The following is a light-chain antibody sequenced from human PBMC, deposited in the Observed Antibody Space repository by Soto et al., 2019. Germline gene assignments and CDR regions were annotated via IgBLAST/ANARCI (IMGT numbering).Light chain of an antibody. CDR3: QQSYRTPYT. CDR1: QSISNY. Sequence: DIQMTQSPSSLSASVGDRVTITCRASQSISNYFLQSGVPSRFSGSGSGTDFTLTISSLQPEDFATYYCQQSYRTPYTFGQGTNLEIK. V-gene: IGKV1-39*01. J-gene: IGKJ2*01.